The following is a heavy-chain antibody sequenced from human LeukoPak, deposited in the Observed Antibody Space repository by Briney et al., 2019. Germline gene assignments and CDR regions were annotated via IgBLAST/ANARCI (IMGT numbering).Heavy chain of an antibody. CDR1: GGSISSGSYY. CDR2: IYTRGRT. Sequence: PSETLSLTCTVAGGSISSGSYYWSWIRQPAGKGLEWIGRIYTRGRTNYNPSLKSRVTISVDTSKNQFSLRLSFVTAADTAVYYCARDRSYYSDTGADYWGQGIVVIVSS. CDR3: ARDRSYYSDTGADY. D-gene: IGHD3-22*01. V-gene: IGHV4-61*02. J-gene: IGHJ4*02.